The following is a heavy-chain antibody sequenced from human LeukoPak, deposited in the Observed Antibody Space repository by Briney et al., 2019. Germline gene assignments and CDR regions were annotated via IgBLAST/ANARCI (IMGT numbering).Heavy chain of an antibody. D-gene: IGHD2-15*01. V-gene: IGHV4-34*01. Sequence: KPSETLSLTCAVYGGSFSGYYWSWIRQPPGKGLEWIGEINHSGSTNYNPSLKSRVTISVDTSKNQFPLRLSSVTAADTAVYYCARGRGCSGGSCYFNYWGQGTLVTVSS. CDR2: INHSGST. CDR1: GGSFSGYY. J-gene: IGHJ4*02. CDR3: ARGRGCSGGSCYFNY.